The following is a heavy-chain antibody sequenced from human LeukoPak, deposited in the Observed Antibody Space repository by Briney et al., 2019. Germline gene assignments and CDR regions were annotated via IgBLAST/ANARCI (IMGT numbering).Heavy chain of an antibody. J-gene: IGHJ4*02. CDR1: EFTVSRNY. CDR2: IFSNGDT. V-gene: IGHV3-53*01. Sequence: GGSLRLSCTASEFTVSRNYMLWVRQAPGKGLEWVSLIFSNGDTHYADSVKGRFTISRDTSKNTVSLQMNSLRVEDTAMYYCTRDQVNYWGQGTMVTVSS. D-gene: IGHD2-21*01. CDR3: TRDQVNY.